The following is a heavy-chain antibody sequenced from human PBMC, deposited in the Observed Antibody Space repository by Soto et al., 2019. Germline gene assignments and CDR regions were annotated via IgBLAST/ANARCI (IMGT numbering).Heavy chain of an antibody. Sequence: SVKVSCKASGGTFGNSAISWVRQAPGQGLEWMGGIIPIFSTPDYAQKFQGRVTITADESTSTAYMELTSLRSEDTAVYYCARDKDRQQLGGNYYCAIDVWGQGTTVTVSS. CDR2: IIPIFSTP. V-gene: IGHV1-69*13. D-gene: IGHD3-3*02. J-gene: IGHJ6*02. CDR1: GGTFGNSA. CDR3: ARDKDRQQLGGNYYCAIDV.